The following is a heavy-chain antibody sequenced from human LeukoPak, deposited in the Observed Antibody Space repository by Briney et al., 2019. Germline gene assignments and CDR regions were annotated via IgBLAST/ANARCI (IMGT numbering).Heavy chain of an antibody. D-gene: IGHD2-8*01. Sequence: SETLSLTCTVSGGSISNYYWNWIRQPPGKGLEWIGYIYYSGSTNYNPSLKSRVTISVDTSKNQFSLRLSSVTAADTAVYYCARDLGVSYFDYWGQGTLVTVSS. V-gene: IGHV4-59*01. CDR3: ARDLGVSYFDY. CDR2: IYYSGST. J-gene: IGHJ4*02. CDR1: GGSISNYY.